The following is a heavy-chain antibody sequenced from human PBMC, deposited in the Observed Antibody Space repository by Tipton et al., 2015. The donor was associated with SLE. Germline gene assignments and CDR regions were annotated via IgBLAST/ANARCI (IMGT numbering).Heavy chain of an antibody. V-gene: IGHV4-59*02. CDR3: ARAGAGYYYYYYMDV. Sequence: TLSLTCTVSGGSVIHNYWSWIRQPPGKGLEWIGYIHSSGTTKYNSSLRSRVTISVDTSKNQFSLKLSSVTAADTAVYYCARAGAGYYYYYYMDVWGKGTTVTVSS. J-gene: IGHJ6*03. CDR2: IHSSGTT. CDR1: GGSVIHNY.